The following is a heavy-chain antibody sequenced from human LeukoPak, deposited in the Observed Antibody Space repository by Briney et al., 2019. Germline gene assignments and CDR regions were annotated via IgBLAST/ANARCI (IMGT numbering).Heavy chain of an antibody. V-gene: IGHV3-48*01. Sequence: GGSLRLSCAASGFTFSTYSMNWVRQAPGKGLEWVSYISSSTTNMYYADSVKGRFTISRDNAKNTLYLQMNSLRAEDTAVYYCARDSYDSSGYYLGWFDPWGQGTLVTVSS. CDR1: GFTFSTYS. CDR2: ISSSTTNM. J-gene: IGHJ5*02. D-gene: IGHD3-22*01. CDR3: ARDSYDSSGYYLGWFDP.